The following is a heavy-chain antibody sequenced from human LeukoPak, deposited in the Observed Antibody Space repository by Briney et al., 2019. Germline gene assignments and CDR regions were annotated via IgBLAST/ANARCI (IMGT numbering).Heavy chain of an antibody. Sequence: PSETLSLTCAVYGGSFSGYYWSWIRQPSGKGLEWIGEINHSGSTNYNPSLKSRVTISVDTSKNQFSLKLSSVTAADTAVYYCATYYYGLFDIWGQGTMVTVSS. V-gene: IGHV4-34*01. D-gene: IGHD3-10*01. CDR1: GGSFSGYY. J-gene: IGHJ3*02. CDR2: INHSGST. CDR3: ATYYYGLFDI.